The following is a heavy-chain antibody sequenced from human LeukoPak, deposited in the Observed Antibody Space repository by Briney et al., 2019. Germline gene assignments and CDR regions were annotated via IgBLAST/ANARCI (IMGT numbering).Heavy chain of an antibody. Sequence: SQTLSLTCTVSGGSISSGSYYWSWIRQPAGKGLEWIGRIYTSGSTNYNPSLKSRVTISVDTSKNQFSLKLSSVTAADTAVYYCARHFRLLSWFDPWGQGTLVTVSS. CDR1: GGSISSGSYY. D-gene: IGHD2-8*01. CDR2: IYTSGST. CDR3: ARHFRLLSWFDP. J-gene: IGHJ5*02. V-gene: IGHV4-61*02.